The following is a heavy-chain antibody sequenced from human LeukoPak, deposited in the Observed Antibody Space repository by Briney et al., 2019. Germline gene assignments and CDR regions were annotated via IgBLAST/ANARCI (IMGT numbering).Heavy chain of an antibody. CDR3: ARAPPFDY. J-gene: IGHJ4*02. V-gene: IGHV4-38-2*01. Sequence: SETLSLTCAVSGYSISSGYYWGWIRQPPGKGLEWIGSIYHSGSTYYNPSLKSRVTISVDTSKNQFSLKLSSVTAADTAVYYCARAPPFDYWGQGTLVTVSS. CDR2: IYHSGST. CDR1: GYSISSGYY.